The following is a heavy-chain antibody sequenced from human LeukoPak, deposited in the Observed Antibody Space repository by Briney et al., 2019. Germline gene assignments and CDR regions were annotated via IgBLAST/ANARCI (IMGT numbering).Heavy chain of an antibody. D-gene: IGHD1-26*01. J-gene: IGHJ3*01. V-gene: IGHV3-30*01. CDR2: VSYDGSGE. CDR1: GFLFKSYP. CDR3: ARDGVGTAFDL. Sequence: GSLELSFAASGFLFKSYPMHWVRPAPGKGLEWVAVVSYDGSGENYADSVNGRFTISRGNSKNTLYLQMNSLRAEDTAVFYCARDGVGTAFDLWGQGTMVTVSS.